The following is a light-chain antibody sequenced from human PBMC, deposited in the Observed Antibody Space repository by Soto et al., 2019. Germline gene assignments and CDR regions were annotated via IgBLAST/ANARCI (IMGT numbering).Light chain of an antibody. CDR1: SSDVGSYNL. V-gene: IGLV2-23*01. CDR2: EGS. Sequence: QSALTQPASVSGSPGQSITISCTGTSSDVGSYNLVSWYQQHPGKAPKLMIYEGSKRPSGVSNRFSGSKSGNTASLTISGXXXXXXXXXYXCSYAGSSTDVVFGGGTK. CDR3: CSYAGSSTDVV. J-gene: IGLJ2*01.